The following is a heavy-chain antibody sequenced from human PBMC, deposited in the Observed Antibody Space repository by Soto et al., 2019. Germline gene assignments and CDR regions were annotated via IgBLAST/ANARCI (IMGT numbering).Heavy chain of an antibody. D-gene: IGHD2-21*01. Sequence: KTSETLSLTCAVYGGSFNAYYWSWIRQPPGKGLEWIGEINHSGNTNYNSALKSRVTISVDTPKNQFSLNLTSVTAADTAVYYCARVVVGPTNWFDPWGQGTLVTVSS. CDR3: ARVVVGPTNWFDP. CDR1: GGSFNAYY. V-gene: IGHV4-34*01. J-gene: IGHJ5*02. CDR2: INHSGNT.